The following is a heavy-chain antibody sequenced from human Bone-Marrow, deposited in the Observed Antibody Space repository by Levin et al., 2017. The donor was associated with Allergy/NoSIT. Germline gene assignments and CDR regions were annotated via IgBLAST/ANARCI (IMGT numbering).Heavy chain of an antibody. Sequence: GGSLRLSCTGSGFRFGDYAMSWFRQAPGKGLEWVGFIRRRAFGGTTQSAASLRGRFTVSRDDSRGTAYLEMHRVDPGDTAVYCCGGGGGDRDSIEYHFYFYIDIWGTGATVIVSS. D-gene: IGHD2-21*02. CDR2: IRRRAFGGTT. CDR3: GGGGGDRDSIEYHFYFYIDI. J-gene: IGHJ6*03. CDR1: GFRFGDYA. V-gene: IGHV3-49*03.